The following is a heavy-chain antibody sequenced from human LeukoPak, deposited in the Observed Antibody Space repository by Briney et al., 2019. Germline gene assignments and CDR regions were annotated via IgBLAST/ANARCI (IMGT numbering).Heavy chain of an antibody. D-gene: IGHD3-16*01. Sequence: GGSLRLSCAVSGFSFSTHAMSWVRQSPEKGLEWVSDISGSGRSTDYADSARGRFTISRDNSKNTLYLQMNNLRAENTALYYCAINGGDSTSSLQGTFAFDFWGQGTLVTVSS. CDR1: GFSFSTHA. V-gene: IGHV3-23*01. CDR3: AINGGDSTSSLQGTFAFDF. CDR2: ISGSGRST. J-gene: IGHJ4*02.